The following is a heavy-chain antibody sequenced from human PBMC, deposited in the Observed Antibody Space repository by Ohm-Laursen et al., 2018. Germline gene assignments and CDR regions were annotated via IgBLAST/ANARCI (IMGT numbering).Heavy chain of an antibody. CDR3: ARGRTMIPEF. J-gene: IGHJ4*02. D-gene: IGHD3-22*01. CDR1: GGSITNRY. V-gene: IGHV4-59*11. Sequence: SDTLSLTCTVSGGSITNRYWNWIRQAPGKGLEWIGYIYHSGSTKYNPLFNSRVTISVDTSQNQFSLNLRSVTTADTAVYYCARGRTMIPEFWGQGTLVTVSS. CDR2: IYHSGST.